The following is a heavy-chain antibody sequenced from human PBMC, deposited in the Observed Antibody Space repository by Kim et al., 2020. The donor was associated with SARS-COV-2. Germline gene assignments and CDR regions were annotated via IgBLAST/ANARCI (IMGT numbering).Heavy chain of an antibody. J-gene: IGHJ6*02. CDR1: GGSISSYY. D-gene: IGHD2-15*01. CDR2: IYYSGST. V-gene: IGHV4-59*13. Sequence: SETLSLTCTVSGGSISSYYWSWIRQPPGKGLEWIGYIYYSGSTNYNPSLKSRVTISVDTSKNQFSLKLSSVTAADTAVYYCARVVVVAANYYYYGMDVWGQGTTVTVSS. CDR3: ARVVVVAANYYYYGMDV.